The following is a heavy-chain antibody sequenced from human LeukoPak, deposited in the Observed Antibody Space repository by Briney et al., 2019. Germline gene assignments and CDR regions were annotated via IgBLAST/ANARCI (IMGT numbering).Heavy chain of an antibody. CDR3: AKRHDSSSTAGDAFDI. CDR2: IRYDGSNK. Sequence: GGSLRLSCAASGFTFSSYGMHWVRQAPGKGLEWVAFIRYDGSNKYYADSVKGRFTISRDNSKNTLYLQMNSLRAEDTAVYYCAKRHDSSSTAGDAFDIWGQGTMVTVSS. CDR1: GFTFSSYG. D-gene: IGHD3-22*01. V-gene: IGHV3-30*02. J-gene: IGHJ3*02.